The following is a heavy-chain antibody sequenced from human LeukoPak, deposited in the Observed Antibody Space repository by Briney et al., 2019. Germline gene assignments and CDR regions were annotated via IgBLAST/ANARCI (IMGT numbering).Heavy chain of an antibody. CDR2: IVVGSGNT. Sequence: GASVKVSCKASGFTFTSSAVQWVRQARGQRLEWIGWIVVGSGNTNYAQKFQERVTITRDMSTSTAYMELSSLRSEDTAVYYCAAGSSGGPDYYYYYGMDVWGQGTTVTVSS. J-gene: IGHJ6*02. CDR1: GFTFTSSA. D-gene: IGHD1-14*01. CDR3: AAGSSGGPDYYYYYGMDV. V-gene: IGHV1-58*01.